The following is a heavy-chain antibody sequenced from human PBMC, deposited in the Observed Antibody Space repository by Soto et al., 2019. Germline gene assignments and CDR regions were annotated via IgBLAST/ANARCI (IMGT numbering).Heavy chain of an antibody. CDR3: ARYYDSSGYYGGYFDY. CDR2: IYYSGST. J-gene: IGHJ4*02. D-gene: IGHD3-22*01. Sequence: QVQLQESGPGLVKPSETLSLTCTVSGGSVSSGSYYWSWIRQPPGKGLEWIGYIYYSGSTNYNPPLNGRVTISLDPSKDQFSLKLSSVTAADTAVYYCARYYDSSGYYGGYFDYWGQGTLVTVSS. V-gene: IGHV4-61*01. CDR1: GGSVSSGSYY.